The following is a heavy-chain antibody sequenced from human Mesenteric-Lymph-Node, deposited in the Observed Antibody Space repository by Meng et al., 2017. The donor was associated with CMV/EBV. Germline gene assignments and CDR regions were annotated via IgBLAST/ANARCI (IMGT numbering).Heavy chain of an antibody. CDR1: GFTFIDYY. J-gene: IGHJ4*02. CDR3: ARDRGGYSS. Sequence: KVSCKASGFTFIDYYIHWVRQAPGQGLEWMGWINPNSGGTDYAQKFQGRVTMTRDTSISTAYMELSRLTSDDTAMYYCARDRGGYSSWGQGTLVTVSS. D-gene: IGHD6-19*01. CDR2: INPNSGGT. V-gene: IGHV1-2*02.